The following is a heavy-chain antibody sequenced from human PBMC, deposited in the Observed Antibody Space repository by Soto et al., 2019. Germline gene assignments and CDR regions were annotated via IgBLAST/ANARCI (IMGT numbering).Heavy chain of an antibody. CDR3: ARAPRGNYGYPSYFDY. V-gene: IGHV4-59*01. CDR1: GGSITSYY. Sequence: PSETLSLTCIVSGGSITSYYWSWIRQPPGKGLEWIGYIYYSGSTNYSPSLKSRVTISVDTSKNQFSLKLSSVTAADTAVYYCARAPRGNYGYPSYFDYWGQGTLVTVSS. CDR2: IYYSGST. D-gene: IGHD3-10*01. J-gene: IGHJ4*02.